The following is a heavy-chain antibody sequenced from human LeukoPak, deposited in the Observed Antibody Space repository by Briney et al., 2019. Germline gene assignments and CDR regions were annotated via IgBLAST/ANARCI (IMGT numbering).Heavy chain of an antibody. Sequence: GGSLRLPCAASGFTFSSYWMTWVRQAPGKGLEWVANIKQDGSEKYYVDSVKGRFTISRDNAKNSLYLQMNSLRAEDTAVYYCARAGLYFDWLLLDYWGQGTLVTVSS. J-gene: IGHJ4*02. CDR1: GFTFSSYW. CDR3: ARAGLYFDWLLLDY. V-gene: IGHV3-7*01. D-gene: IGHD3-9*01. CDR2: IKQDGSEK.